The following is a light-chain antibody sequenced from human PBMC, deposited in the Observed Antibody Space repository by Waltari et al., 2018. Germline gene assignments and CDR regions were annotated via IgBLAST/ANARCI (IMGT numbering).Light chain of an antibody. V-gene: IGKV3-15*01. CDR3: QQYNNWP. J-gene: IGKJ4*01. CDR1: QSVSSN. Sequence: EIVMTQSPATLSVSPGERATLSCRASQSVSSNLAWYQQKPGQAPRLLIYGASTRATGIPARFSGSGSGTEFTLTISSLQSEDFAVYYCQQYNNWPFGGGTKEEIK. CDR2: GAS.